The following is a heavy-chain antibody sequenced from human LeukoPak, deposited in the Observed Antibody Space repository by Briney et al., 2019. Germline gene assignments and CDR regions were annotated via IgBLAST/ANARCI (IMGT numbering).Heavy chain of an antibody. CDR1: GGSINAYY. V-gene: IGHV4-59*12. D-gene: IGHD6-6*01. J-gene: IGHJ4*02. CDR2: IHHSGST. CDR3: ARGRLIAARPASHPFDY. Sequence: SETLSLTCTVSGGSINAYYWSWIRQPPGKELEWIAYIHHSGSTNSNPSLKSRVTTSIDTSKNQFSLRLSSVTAADTAVYYCARGRLIAARPASHPFDYWGQGTLVTVSS.